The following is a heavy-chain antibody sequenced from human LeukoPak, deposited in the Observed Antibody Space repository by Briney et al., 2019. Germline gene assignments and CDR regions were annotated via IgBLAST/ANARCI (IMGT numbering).Heavy chain of an antibody. D-gene: IGHD3-22*01. V-gene: IGHV1-69*06. CDR3: ANLYYYDSSGYYRRDAFDI. J-gene: IGHJ3*02. CDR2: IIPIFGTA. Sequence: ASVKVSCKASSYTFTRYGISWVRQAPGQGLEWMGGIIPIFGTANYAQKFQGRVTITADKSTSTAYMELSSLRSEDTAVYYCANLYYYDSSGYYRRDAFDIWGQGTMVTVSS. CDR1: SYTFTRYG.